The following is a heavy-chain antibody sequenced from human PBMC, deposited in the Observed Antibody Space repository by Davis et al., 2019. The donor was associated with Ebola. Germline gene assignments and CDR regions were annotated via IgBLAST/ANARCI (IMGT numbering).Heavy chain of an antibody. D-gene: IGHD3-22*01. J-gene: IGHJ4*02. Sequence: SETLSLTCTVSGGSISSSSYYWGWIRQPPGKGLEWIANIYYSGSTQYNPSLKSRVTISVDTSKNQFSLKLTSLTAADTAVYYCARLLIYNFDGSVYSSPYYFDYWGQGTLVTVSS. CDR3: ARLLIYNFDGSVYSSPYYFDY. CDR2: IYYSGST. CDR1: GGSISSSSYY. V-gene: IGHV4-39*01.